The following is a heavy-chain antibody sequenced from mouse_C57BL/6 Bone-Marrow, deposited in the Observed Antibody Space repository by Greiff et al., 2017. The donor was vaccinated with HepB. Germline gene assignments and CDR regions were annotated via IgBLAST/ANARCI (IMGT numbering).Heavy chain of an antibody. V-gene: IGHV1-4*01. CDR3: ARWFGGDY. D-gene: IGHD1-1*02. CDR2: INPSSGYT. J-gene: IGHJ2*01. CDR1: GYTFTSYT. Sequence: VKLMESGAELARPGASVKMSCKASGYTFTSYTMHWVKQRPGQGLEWIGYINPSSGYTKYNQKFKDKATLTADKSSSTAYMQLSSLTSEDSAVYYCARWFGGDYWGQGTTLTVSS.